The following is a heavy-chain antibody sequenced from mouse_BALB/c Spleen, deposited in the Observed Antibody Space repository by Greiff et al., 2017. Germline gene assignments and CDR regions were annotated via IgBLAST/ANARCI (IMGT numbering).Heavy chain of an antibody. Sequence: QVQLKQSGAELMKPGASVKISCKATGYTFSSYWIELVKQRPRHGLEWIGEILPGSGITNYNEKFKGKATFTADTSSNTAYMQLSSLTYEDSAVYYCARYSYLYWGQGTLVTVSA. J-gene: IGHJ3*01. CDR2: ILPGSGIT. CDR1: GYTFSSYW. V-gene: IGHV1-9*01. CDR3: ARYSYLY.